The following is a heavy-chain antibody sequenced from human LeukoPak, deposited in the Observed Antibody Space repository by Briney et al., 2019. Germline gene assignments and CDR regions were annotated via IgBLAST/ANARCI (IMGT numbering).Heavy chain of an antibody. D-gene: IGHD2-8*01. J-gene: IGHJ3*02. Sequence: SETLSLTCTVSGGSISSGDYYWSWIRQLPGKGLEWIGYIYYSGSTYYNPSLKSRVTISVDTSKNQFSLKLSSVTAADTAVYYCAREMGDAFDIWGQGTMVTVSS. CDR2: IYYSGST. CDR1: GGSISSGDYY. CDR3: AREMGDAFDI. V-gene: IGHV4-30-4*01.